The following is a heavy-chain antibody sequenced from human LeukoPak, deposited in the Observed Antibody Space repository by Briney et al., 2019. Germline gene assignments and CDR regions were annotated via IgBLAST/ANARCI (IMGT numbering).Heavy chain of an antibody. J-gene: IGHJ6*03. CDR3: ARLTPNGDYVSYYYYYMDV. V-gene: IGHV4-31*03. D-gene: IGHD4-17*01. CDR1: GGSISSGGYY. CDR2: IYYSGST. Sequence: SQTLSLTCTVSGGSISSGGYYWSWIRQHPGKGLEWIGYIYYSGSTYYNPSLKSRVTISVDTSKNQFSLKLSSVTAADTAVYYCARLTPNGDYVSYYYYYMDVWGKGTTVTVSS.